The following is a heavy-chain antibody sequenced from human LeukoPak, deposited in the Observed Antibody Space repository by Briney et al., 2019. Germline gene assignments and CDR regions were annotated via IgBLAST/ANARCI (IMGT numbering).Heavy chain of an antibody. CDR3: ARDGYGDYENY. V-gene: IGHV3-11*04. CDR2: ISSRGNTI. D-gene: IGHD4-17*01. J-gene: IGHJ4*02. Sequence: GGSLRLSCAASGFTFSDYYMSWIRQAPGKGLEWISYISSRGNTIYYAGSVKGRFTISRDNAKNSLYLQMNSLRAEDTAVYYCARDGYGDYENYWGQGTLVTVSS. CDR1: GFTFSDYY.